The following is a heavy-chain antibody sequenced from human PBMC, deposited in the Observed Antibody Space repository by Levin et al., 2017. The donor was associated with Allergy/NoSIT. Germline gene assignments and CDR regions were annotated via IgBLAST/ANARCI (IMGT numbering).Heavy chain of an antibody. Sequence: ASVKVSCKASGGTFSSYTISWVRQAPGQGLEWMGRIIPILGIANYAQKFQGRVTITADKSTSTAYMELSSLRSEDTAVYYCASYPVQYCSSTSCLINYFDYWGQGTLVTVSS. V-gene: IGHV1-69*02. J-gene: IGHJ4*02. CDR3: ASYPVQYCSSTSCLINYFDY. CDR1: GGTFSSYT. CDR2: IIPILGIA. D-gene: IGHD2-2*01.